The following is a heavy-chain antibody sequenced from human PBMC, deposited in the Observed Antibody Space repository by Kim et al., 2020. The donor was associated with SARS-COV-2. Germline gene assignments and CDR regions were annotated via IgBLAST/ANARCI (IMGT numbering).Heavy chain of an antibody. D-gene: IGHD3-3*01. V-gene: IGHV3-9*01. Sequence: GGSLRLSCATSGFTFGDYAMHWVRQAPGKGLEWVSGINWNGGTIAYAESVKGRFTISRDNAENSLSLQMNSLRPEDTALYYCAKDNHGRPDGEGGYYLGWYFDMDVWGQGTTVTVSS. CDR3: AKDNHGRPDGEGGYYLGWYFDMDV. CDR2: INWNGGTI. J-gene: IGHJ6*02. CDR1: GFTFGDYA.